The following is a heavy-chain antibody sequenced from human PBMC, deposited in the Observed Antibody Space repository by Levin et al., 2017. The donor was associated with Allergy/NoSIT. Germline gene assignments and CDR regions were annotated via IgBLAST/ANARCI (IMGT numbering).Heavy chain of an antibody. V-gene: IGHV3-30-3*01. CDR3: ARGSPLLWFGESIDN. CDR1: GFTFTSYA. Sequence: GESLKISCAASGFTFTSYAMHWVRQAPGKGLEWVAVISYDGSNKYYADSVKGRFTISRDNSKNTLYLQMNSLRAEDTAVYYCARGSPLLWFGESIDNWGQGTLVTVSS. J-gene: IGHJ4*02. CDR2: ISYDGSNK. D-gene: IGHD3-10*01.